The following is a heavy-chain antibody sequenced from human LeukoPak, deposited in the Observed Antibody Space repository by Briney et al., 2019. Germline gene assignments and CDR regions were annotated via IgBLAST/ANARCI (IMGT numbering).Heavy chain of an antibody. J-gene: IGHJ5*02. CDR2: IHYNGSP. CDR3: ARGGVTIFGVATPTNWFDP. CDR1: GGSISSYS. Sequence: SETLSLTCTVSGGSISSYSWSWIRQPPGKGLEWIGYIHYNGSPNYNPSLKSRVTISVDTSKNQFSLKLSSVTAADTAVYYCARGGVTIFGVATPTNWFDPWGQGTLVTVSS. D-gene: IGHD3-3*01. V-gene: IGHV4-59*01.